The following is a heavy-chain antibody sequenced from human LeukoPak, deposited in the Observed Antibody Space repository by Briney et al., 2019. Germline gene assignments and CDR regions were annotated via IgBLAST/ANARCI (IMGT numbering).Heavy chain of an antibody. D-gene: IGHD3-22*01. J-gene: IGHJ4*02. Sequence: ASVKVSCKASGYTFTSYGISWVRQAPGQGLEWMGWISAYNGNTNYAQKLQGRVTMTTDTSTSTAYMELRSLRSDDTAVYYCARYEDYDSSGYAGYWGQGTLVTVSS. CDR2: ISAYNGNT. CDR1: GYTFTSYG. V-gene: IGHV1-18*01. CDR3: ARYEDYDSSGYAGY.